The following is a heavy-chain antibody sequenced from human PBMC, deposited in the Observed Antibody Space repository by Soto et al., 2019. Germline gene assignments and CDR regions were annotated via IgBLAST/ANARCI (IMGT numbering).Heavy chain of an antibody. Sequence: SETLSLTCTVSGGSIRSSSYYWGWIRQPPGTGLEWIGSIYYSGITYYNQSLKNRVTISVDTSKKQYSMKLSSVTAADTAVYYCARHTPAISISDHWGQGTLVTVS. CDR1: GGSIRSSSYY. V-gene: IGHV4-39*01. D-gene: IGHD2-15*01. CDR3: ARHTPAISISDH. J-gene: IGHJ4*02. CDR2: IYYSGIT.